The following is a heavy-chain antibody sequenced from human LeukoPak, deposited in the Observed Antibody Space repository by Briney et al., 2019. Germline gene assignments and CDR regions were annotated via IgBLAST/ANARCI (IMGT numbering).Heavy chain of an antibody. V-gene: IGHV3-23*01. CDR3: ATRTVTWFDP. D-gene: IGHD4-17*01. J-gene: IGHJ5*02. CDR1: GFTFRRYG. CDR2: ISGSGGST. Sequence: GGSLRLSCAASGFTFRRYGMSWVRQAAGKGLEWVSSISGSGGSTYYGDSVKGRFTISRDNSKNTLCLQMNSLRAEDTAVYYCATRTVTWFDPWGQGTLVTVSS.